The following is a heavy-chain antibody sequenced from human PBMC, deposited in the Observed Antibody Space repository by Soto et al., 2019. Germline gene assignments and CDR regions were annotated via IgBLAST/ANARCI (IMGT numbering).Heavy chain of an antibody. J-gene: IGHJ4*02. Sequence: GASVKVSCKASGGTFSSYAISWVRQAPGQGLEWMGGIIPVFGTANYAQKFQGRVTITADESTSTAYMELSSLRSEDTAVYYCARFNLGYFDYWGQGTLVTVSS. CDR3: ARFNLGYFDY. V-gene: IGHV1-69*13. CDR1: GGTFSSYA. CDR2: IIPVFGTA.